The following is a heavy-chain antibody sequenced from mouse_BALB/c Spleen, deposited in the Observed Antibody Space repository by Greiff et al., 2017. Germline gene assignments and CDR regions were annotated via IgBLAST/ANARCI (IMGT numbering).Heavy chain of an antibody. CDR2: IYPGNSDT. Sequence: VHVKQSGTVLARPGASVKMSCKASGYSFTSYWMHWVKQRPGQGLEWIGSIYPGNSDTSYTQKFKGKAKLTAVTSASTAYMELSSLTNEDSAVFYGTPIYDGYYGDYYAMDYWGQGTSVTVSS. CDR3: TPIYDGYYGDYYAMDY. J-gene: IGHJ4*01. D-gene: IGHD2-3*01. V-gene: IGHV1-5*01. CDR1: GYSFTSYW.